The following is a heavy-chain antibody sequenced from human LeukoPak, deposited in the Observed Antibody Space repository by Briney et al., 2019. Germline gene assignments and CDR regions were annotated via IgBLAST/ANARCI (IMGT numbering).Heavy chain of an antibody. CDR3: ARQSVGVALDY. V-gene: IGHV5-51*01. CDR1: GYSFTSYW. D-gene: IGHD6-19*01. CDR2: INPGDSDT. J-gene: IGHJ4*02. Sequence: GESLKISCKGSGYSFTSYWIGWVRQMSGKGLEWMGIINPGDSDTRYSPSFRGQVTLSVDKSINTAYLQWSSLEASDTAIYFCARQSVGVALDYWGQGTLVTVSS.